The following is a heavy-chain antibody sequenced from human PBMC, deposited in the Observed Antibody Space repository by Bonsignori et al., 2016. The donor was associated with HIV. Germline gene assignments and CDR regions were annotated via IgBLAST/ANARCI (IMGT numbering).Heavy chain of an antibody. CDR2: IWYDGSNK. V-gene: IGHV3-33*06. CDR3: AKDPGSYGVEYYFDY. CDR1: GFTFSSYG. D-gene: IGHD1-26*01. J-gene: IGHJ4*02. Sequence: GGSLRLSCAASGFTFSSYGMHWVRQAPGKGLEWVAVIWYDGSNKYYADSVKGRFTISRDNSKNTLYLQMNSLRAEDTAVYYCAKDPGSYGVEYYFDYWGQGTLVTVSS.